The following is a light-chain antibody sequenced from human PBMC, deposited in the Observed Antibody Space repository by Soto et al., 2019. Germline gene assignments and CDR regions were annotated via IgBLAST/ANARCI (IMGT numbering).Light chain of an antibody. CDR3: QQRSNWPPWT. CDR1: QSVSSY. J-gene: IGKJ1*01. Sequence: EIVLTQSPATLSLSPGERATLSCRASQSVSSYLAWYQQKPGQAPRLLIYDASNRATGIPARFSGSGSGTALTLTISRLEPADFAVDYCQQRSNWPPWTFGQGTKVEIK. CDR2: DAS. V-gene: IGKV3-11*01.